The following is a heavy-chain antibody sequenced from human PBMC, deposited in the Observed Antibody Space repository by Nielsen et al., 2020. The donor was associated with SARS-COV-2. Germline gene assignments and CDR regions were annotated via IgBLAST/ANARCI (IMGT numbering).Heavy chain of an antibody. CDR1: GFSFSDYS. V-gene: IGHV3-9*01. J-gene: IGHJ3*02. D-gene: IGHD6-6*01. CDR2: ISWNSGSI. CDR3: AKIGAAPKEDAFDI. Sequence: SLKISCGASGFSFSDYSMNWVRQAPGKGLEWVSGISWNSGSIGYADSVKGRFTISRDNAKNSLYLQMNSLRAEDTALYYCAKIGAAPKEDAFDIWGQGTMVTVSS.